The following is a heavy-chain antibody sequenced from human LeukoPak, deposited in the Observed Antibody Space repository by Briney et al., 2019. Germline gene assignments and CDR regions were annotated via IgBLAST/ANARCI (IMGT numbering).Heavy chain of an antibody. Sequence: GGSLRLSCAASGFTVSSNYMSWVRQAPGKGLEWVSVIYSGGSTYYADSVKGRFTISRDNSKSTLYLQMNSLRAEDTAVYYCAKGTSIAARPFDYWGQGTLVTVSS. V-gene: IGHV3-53*01. CDR3: AKGTSIAARPFDY. J-gene: IGHJ4*02. CDR1: GFTVSSNY. D-gene: IGHD6-6*01. CDR2: IYSGGST.